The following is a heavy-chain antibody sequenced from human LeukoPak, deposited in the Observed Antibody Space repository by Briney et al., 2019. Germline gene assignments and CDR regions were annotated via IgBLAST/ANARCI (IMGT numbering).Heavy chain of an antibody. CDR3: AKDQRTTGYYSADY. CDR2: ISGSGGNT. D-gene: IGHD2-15*01. V-gene: IGHV3-23*01. Sequence: TGGSLGLSCAAAGFTFSSYVMTWVRQAPGKGLEWVSTISGSGGNTFYADSVKGRFTISRDNSKKTLYLQMNSLRAEDTAVYYCAKDQRTTGYYSADYWGQGTLVTVSS. CDR1: GFTFSSYV. J-gene: IGHJ4*02.